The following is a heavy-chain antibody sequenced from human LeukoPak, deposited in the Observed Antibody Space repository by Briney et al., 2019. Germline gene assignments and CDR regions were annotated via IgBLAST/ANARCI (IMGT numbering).Heavy chain of an antibody. J-gene: IGHJ5*02. D-gene: IGHD3-10*01. CDR1: GGSISSGSYY. CDR2: IYTSGST. V-gene: IGHV4-61*02. CDR3: ARESSITMVRGVMGWFDP. Sequence: SETLSLTCTVSGGSISSGSYYWRWIRQPAGKGLEWIGRIYTSGSTNYNPSLKSRVTISVDTSKNQFSPKLSSVTAADTAVYYCARESSITMVRGVMGWFDPWGQGTLVTVSS.